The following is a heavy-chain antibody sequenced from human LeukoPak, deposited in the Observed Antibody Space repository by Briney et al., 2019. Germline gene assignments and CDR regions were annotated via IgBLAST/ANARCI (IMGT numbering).Heavy chain of an antibody. CDR1: GFTFSSYG. CDR3: AKDLMVRGVSIFDY. V-gene: IGHV3-30*18. D-gene: IGHD3-10*01. CDR2: ISYDGSNK. Sequence: PGRSLRLSCTPSGFTFSSYGMHWVRQAPGKGLEWVAVISYDGSNKYYADSVKGRFTISRDNSKNTLYLQMNSLRAEDTAVYYCAKDLMVRGVSIFDYWGQGTLVTVSS. J-gene: IGHJ4*02.